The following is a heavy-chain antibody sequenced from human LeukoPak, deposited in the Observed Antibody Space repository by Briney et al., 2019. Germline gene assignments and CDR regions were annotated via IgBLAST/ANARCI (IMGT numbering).Heavy chain of an antibody. CDR2: INPNSGGT. V-gene: IGHV1-2*02. CDR1: GYTFTGYY. D-gene: IGHD6-19*01. CDR3: ARPYGSSGWYGLQH. Sequence: ASVKVSCKASGYTFTGYYMHWVRQAPGQGLEWMGWINPNSGGTNYAQKFQGRVTMTRDTSISTAYMELSRLRSDDTAVYYCARPYGSSGWYGLQHWGQGTLVTVSS. J-gene: IGHJ1*01.